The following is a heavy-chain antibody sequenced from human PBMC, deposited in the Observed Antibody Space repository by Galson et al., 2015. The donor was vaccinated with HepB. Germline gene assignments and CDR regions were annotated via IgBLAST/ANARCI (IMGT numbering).Heavy chain of an antibody. CDR2: IIPMFGIA. Sequence: SVKVSCKASGGTFSNDAISWVRQAPGQGLEWMGRIIPMFGIASYVQKFQGRVTMTADKSTNTAYLELTSLRSEDTAVYFCARHIGGSDYYSVDWYFDLWGRGTLVTVSS. CDR3: ARHIGGSDYYSVDWYFDL. D-gene: IGHD3-22*01. J-gene: IGHJ2*01. CDR1: GGTFSNDA. V-gene: IGHV1-69*04.